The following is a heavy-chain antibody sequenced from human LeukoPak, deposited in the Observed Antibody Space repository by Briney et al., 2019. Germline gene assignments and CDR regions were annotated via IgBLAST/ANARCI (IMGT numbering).Heavy chain of an antibody. CDR3: AKVDGYNSRGVIDL. CDR1: GFTFDDYA. CDR2: INWNSDGR. Sequence: GGSLRLSCAASGFTFDDYAMLWVRQAPGEGLEWVSSINWNSDGRAYADSVKGRFTISRDNAKSSLFLQMNGLRPDDTAFYYCAKVDGYNSRGVIDLWGQGTMVVVSS. V-gene: IGHV3-9*01. J-gene: IGHJ3*01. D-gene: IGHD5-24*01.